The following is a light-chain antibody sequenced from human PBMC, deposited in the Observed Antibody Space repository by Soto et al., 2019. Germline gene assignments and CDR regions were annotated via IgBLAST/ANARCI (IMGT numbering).Light chain of an antibody. Sequence: QSALTQPASVSGSPGQSITISCTGTNGDVRTYNYVSWFQQHPGKAPKLIFYEVNDRPSGVSTRFSASKSANTASLTISGLQPDDEADYYCCSYTTNNTWVFGGGTQLTVL. J-gene: IGLJ3*02. CDR3: CSYTTNNTWV. CDR2: EVN. V-gene: IGLV2-14*01. CDR1: NGDVRTYNY.